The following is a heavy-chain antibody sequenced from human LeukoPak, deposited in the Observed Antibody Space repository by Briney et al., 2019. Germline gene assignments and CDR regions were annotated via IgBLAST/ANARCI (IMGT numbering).Heavy chain of an antibody. Sequence: SETLSLTCTVSGGSISSSSYYWGWIRQPPGKGLEWIVSIYYSGSTYYNPSLKSRVTISVDTSKNQFSLELSSVTAADTAVYYCARGRTVRIAAAFFDLWGRGTLVTVSS. J-gene: IGHJ2*01. CDR3: ARGRTVRIAAAFFDL. CDR2: IYYSGST. CDR1: GGSISSSSYY. D-gene: IGHD6-13*01. V-gene: IGHV4-39*01.